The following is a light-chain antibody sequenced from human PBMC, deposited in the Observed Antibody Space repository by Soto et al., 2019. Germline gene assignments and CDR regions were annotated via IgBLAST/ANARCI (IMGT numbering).Light chain of an antibody. CDR2: DAS. V-gene: IGKV3-20*01. CDR1: QSVTSNS. Sequence: EIVLTQSPGTLSLSPGERATLSCRASQSVTSNSLAWYQHKLGQAPRRLIYDASSRATGIPDRFSGSGSGTDFTLTISRLEPEDFAVYFWQQFGTSQGTFGPGTKVDIK. J-gene: IGKJ3*01. CDR3: QQFGTSQGT.